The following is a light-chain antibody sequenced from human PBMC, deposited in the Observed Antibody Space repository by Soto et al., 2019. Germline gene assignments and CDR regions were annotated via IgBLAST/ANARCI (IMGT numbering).Light chain of an antibody. CDR2: TTN. CDR1: TGAVTSGNY. Sequence: TVVTQEPSLTVAPGGTVTLTCASSTGAVTSGNYPSWFQQKPGQTPRTLTYTTNTRHSWTTARFSGSLLGGKAALTLSGVQPEDEAEYYCLLYYGGAHLVFGGWTKLTV. J-gene: IGLJ3*02. V-gene: IGLV7-43*01. CDR3: LLYYGGAHLV.